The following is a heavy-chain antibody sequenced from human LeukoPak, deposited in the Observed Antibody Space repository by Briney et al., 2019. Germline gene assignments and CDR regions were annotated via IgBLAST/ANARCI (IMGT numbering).Heavy chain of an antibody. Sequence: GGSLRLSCAASGFTFSSYWMSWVRQAPGKGLEWVANIKQDGSEKYYVDSVKGRFTISRDNAKNSLYLQMNSLRAEDTAVYYFARVDRWCGGDCYLFDYWGQGTLVTVSS. D-gene: IGHD2-21*02. V-gene: IGHV3-7*05. CDR3: ARVDRWCGGDCYLFDY. J-gene: IGHJ4*02. CDR2: IKQDGSEK. CDR1: GFTFSSYW.